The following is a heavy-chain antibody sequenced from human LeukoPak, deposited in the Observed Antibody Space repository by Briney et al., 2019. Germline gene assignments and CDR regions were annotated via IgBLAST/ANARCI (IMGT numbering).Heavy chain of an antibody. V-gene: IGHV4-39*01. CDR1: GGSFSGYY. CDR2: IYYSGST. D-gene: IGHD3-3*01. Sequence: PSETLSLTCAVYGGSFSGYYWGWIRQPPGKGLEWIGSIYYSGSTYYNPSLKSRVTISVDTSKNQFSLKLSSVTAADTAVYYCARCLTYDFWSTYNWFDPWGQGTLVTVSS. J-gene: IGHJ5*02. CDR3: ARCLTYDFWSTYNWFDP.